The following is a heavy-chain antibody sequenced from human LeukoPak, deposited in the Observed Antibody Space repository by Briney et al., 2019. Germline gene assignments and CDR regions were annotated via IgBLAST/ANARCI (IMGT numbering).Heavy chain of an antibody. CDR3: ARGGVGGYDYFDS. J-gene: IGHJ4*02. V-gene: IGHV4-59*08. Sequence: SETLSLTCTVSGGSISGNAWSWIRQTPEKGLEWIGYIYKSGSTKYNPSLKGRVTISPDTSKNQFSLSLNSVTVADTAVYYCARGGVGGYDYFDSWGQGTLVTVSS. D-gene: IGHD5-12*01. CDR1: GGSISGNA. CDR2: IYKSGST.